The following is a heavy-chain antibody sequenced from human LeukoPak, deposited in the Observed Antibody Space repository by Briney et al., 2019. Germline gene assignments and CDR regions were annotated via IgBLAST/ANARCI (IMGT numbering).Heavy chain of an antibody. CDR1: GGTFGSYA. D-gene: IGHD5-12*01. V-gene: IGHV1-69*13. Sequence: SVKVSCKASGGTFGSYAISWVRQAPGQGLEWMGGIIPIFGTANYAQKFQGRVTITADESTSTAYMGLSSLRSEDTAVYYCASHPEEYSGYDYWGQGTLVTVSS. J-gene: IGHJ4*02. CDR3: ASHPEEYSGYDY. CDR2: IIPIFGTA.